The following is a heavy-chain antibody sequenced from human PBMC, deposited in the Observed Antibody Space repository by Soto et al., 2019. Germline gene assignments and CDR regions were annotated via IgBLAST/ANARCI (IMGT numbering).Heavy chain of an antibody. J-gene: IGHJ6*03. V-gene: IGHV3-33*01. CDR1: GFTFSSYG. D-gene: IGHD2-2*01. CDR2: IWYDGSNK. Sequence: PGGSLRLSCAASGFTFSSYGMHWVRQAPGKGLEWVAVIWYDGSNKYYADSVKGRFTISRDNSKNTLYLQMNSLRAEDTAVYYCARSGCSSTSCWGSYYYYYMDVWGKETTVTVSS. CDR3: ARSGCSSTSCWGSYYYYYMDV.